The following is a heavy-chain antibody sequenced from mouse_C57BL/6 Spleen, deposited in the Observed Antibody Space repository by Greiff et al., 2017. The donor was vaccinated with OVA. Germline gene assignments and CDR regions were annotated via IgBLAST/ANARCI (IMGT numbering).Heavy chain of an antibody. CDR2: IHPNSGST. J-gene: IGHJ4*01. Sequence: QVQLKQPGAELVKPGASVKLSCKASGYTFTSYWMHWVKQRPGQGLEWIGMIHPNSGSTNYNEKFKSKATLTVDKSSSTAYMQLSSLTSEDSAVYYCATYGSPYYYAMDYWGQGTSVTVSS. CDR1: GYTFTSYW. D-gene: IGHD1-1*01. V-gene: IGHV1-64*01. CDR3: ATYGSPYYYAMDY.